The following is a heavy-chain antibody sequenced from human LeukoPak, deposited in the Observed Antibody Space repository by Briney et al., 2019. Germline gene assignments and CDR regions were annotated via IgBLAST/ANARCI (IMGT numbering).Heavy chain of an antibody. Sequence: SETLSLTCTVSGDSISNYYWSWIRQSPGKELEWIGYMYNRGSTIYNPSLKSRVTISTDTSKNQFSLRLTSVTAADTAVYYCARAEKAVTGTLDSWGQATLITVSS. CDR3: ARAEKAVTGTLDS. J-gene: IGHJ4*02. D-gene: IGHD6-19*01. CDR1: GDSISNYY. V-gene: IGHV4-59*01. CDR2: MYNRGST.